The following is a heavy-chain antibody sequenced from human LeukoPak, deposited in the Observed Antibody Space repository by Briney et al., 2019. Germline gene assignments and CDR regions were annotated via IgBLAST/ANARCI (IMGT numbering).Heavy chain of an antibody. J-gene: IGHJ4*02. D-gene: IGHD6-19*01. Sequence: GGSLRLSCSASGFTFSNNAMHWVRQAPGKGLEYLSAISSNGGSAYYADSVKGRFTISRDNSRNTLYLQMSSLRAEDTAVYFCVKVAVAGTSFDYWGQGTLVTVSS. V-gene: IGHV3-64D*08. CDR1: GFTFSNNA. CDR3: VKVAVAGTSFDY. CDR2: ISSNGGSA.